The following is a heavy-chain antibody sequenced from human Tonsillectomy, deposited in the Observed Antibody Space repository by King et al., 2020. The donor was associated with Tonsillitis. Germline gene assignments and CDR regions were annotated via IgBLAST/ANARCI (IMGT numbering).Heavy chain of an antibody. CDR1: GFTFSDYA. Sequence: VQLVESGGDLVKPGGSLRLSCAASGFTFSDYAMNWVRQAPGKGLEWVSSISIISRYIYYADSMKGRFSISRDNAKNSLYLQLNILRVEDTAVYYCASSRYANLTSDPSSPIDYWGQGTLVTVSS. CDR3: ASSRYANLTSDPSSPIDY. J-gene: IGHJ4*02. CDR2: ISIISRYI. D-gene: IGHD3-9*01. V-gene: IGHV3-21*01.